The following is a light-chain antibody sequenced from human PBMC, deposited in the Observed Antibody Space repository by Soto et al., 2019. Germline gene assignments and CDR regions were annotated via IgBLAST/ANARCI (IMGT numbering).Light chain of an antibody. CDR3: QQYYSYWT. CDR1: QSVSNW. Sequence: IQMTQSPSTLSASVGDRVTITCRASQSVSNWLAWYQQKSGKAPKLLIYDASSLQSGVPSRFSGSGSGTEFALTIISLQPDDFATYYCQQYYSYWTFGQGTKVDI. V-gene: IGKV1-5*01. J-gene: IGKJ1*01. CDR2: DAS.